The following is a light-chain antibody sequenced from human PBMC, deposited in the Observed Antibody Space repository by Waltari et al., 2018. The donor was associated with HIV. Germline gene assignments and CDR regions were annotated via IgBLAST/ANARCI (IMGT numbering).Light chain of an antibody. CDR2: EVS. CDR1: SSDVCCYTY. CDR3: SSYTTRSTPDPNWV. J-gene: IGLJ3*02. Sequence: QSALTQPASVSGSPGQSITISCTGTSSDVCCYTYVSWYQQHPGKAPKLMIFEVSNRPSGVSNRFSGSKSVNTASLTISGLQAEDEADYYCSSYTTRSTPDPNWVFGGGTKLTVL. V-gene: IGLV2-14*01.